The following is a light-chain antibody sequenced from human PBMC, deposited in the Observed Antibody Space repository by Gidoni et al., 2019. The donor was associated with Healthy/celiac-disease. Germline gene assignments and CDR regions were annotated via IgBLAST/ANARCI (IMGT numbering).Light chain of an antibody. CDR1: KLGDKY. J-gene: IGLJ2*01. V-gene: IGLV3-1*01. CDR2: QDS. Sequence: SYELTQPPSVSVPPGQTASITCSGDKLGDKYACWYQQKPGQSPVLVIYQDSKRPSGLPERFSGSNSGNTATLPISGTQAMDEADYYCQAWDSSTVVFGGGTKLTVL. CDR3: QAWDSSTVV.